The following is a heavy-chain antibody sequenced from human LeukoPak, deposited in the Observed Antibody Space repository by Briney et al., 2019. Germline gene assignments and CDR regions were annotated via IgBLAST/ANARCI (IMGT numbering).Heavy chain of an antibody. CDR1: GFTFDDYA. D-gene: IGHD6-6*01. CDR3: ARALAARGAFDI. V-gene: IGHV3-9*01. J-gene: IGHJ3*02. CDR2: ISWNSGSI. Sequence: QPGRSLRLSCAASGFTFDDYAMHWVRQAPGKGLEWVSGISWNSGSIGYVDSVKGRFTISRDNAKNSLYLQMNSLRAEDTAVYYCARALAARGAFDIWGQGTMVTVSS.